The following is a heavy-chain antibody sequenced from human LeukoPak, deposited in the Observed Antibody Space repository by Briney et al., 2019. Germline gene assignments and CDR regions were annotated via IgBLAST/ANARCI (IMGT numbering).Heavy chain of an antibody. J-gene: IGHJ4*02. CDR1: GGTFSSYA. CDR2: IIPIFGTA. D-gene: IGHD6-13*01. V-gene: IGHV1-69*13. CDR3: ATRASIAAPIDY. Sequence: SVKVSCKASGGTFSSYAISWVRQAPGQGLEWMGGIIPIFGTANYAQKFQGRVTITADESTSTAYMELSSLRSEDTAVYYCATRASIAAPIDYWGQGTLVTVSS.